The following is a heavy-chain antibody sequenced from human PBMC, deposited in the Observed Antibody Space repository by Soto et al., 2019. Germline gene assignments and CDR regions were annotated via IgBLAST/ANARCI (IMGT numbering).Heavy chain of an antibody. V-gene: IGHV3-23*01. Sequence: GGSLRLSCAASGFTFSSYSMNWVRQAPGKGLEWVSSISGSGRGSRPYYADSVQGRFTISRDHSKNIVSLQMDSLRVDDTAVYYCTRERSLVSFLFDYWGPGTLVTVSS. D-gene: IGHD3-16*01. J-gene: IGHJ4*02. CDR1: GFTFSSYS. CDR2: ISGSGRGSRP. CDR3: TRERSLVSFLFDY.